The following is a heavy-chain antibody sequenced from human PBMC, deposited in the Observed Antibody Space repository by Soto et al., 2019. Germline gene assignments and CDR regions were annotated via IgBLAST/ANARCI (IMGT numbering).Heavy chain of an antibody. D-gene: IGHD3-22*01. J-gene: IGHJ5*02. CDR3: ARDSSGYYWFDP. CDR1: GFSISSGYF. V-gene: IGHV4-38-2*02. Sequence: LSLTCAVSGFSISSGYFWGWIRQPPGKGPEWLGSIYHSGTTHYNPSVKGRVTISVDTSKNQFSLKMSSVTAADTAVYYCARDSSGYYWFDPWGQGTLVTVSS. CDR2: IYHSGTT.